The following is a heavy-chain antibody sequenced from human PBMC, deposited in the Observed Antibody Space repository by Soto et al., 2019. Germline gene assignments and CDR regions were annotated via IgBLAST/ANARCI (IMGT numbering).Heavy chain of an antibody. D-gene: IGHD3-10*01. Sequence: GGSLRLSCTASGFTFGDYAMSWFRQAPGKGLEWVGFIRSKAYGGTTEYAASVKGRFTISRDDSKSIAYLQMNSLKTEDTAVYYCTRDRWFGEYLYYYYMDVWGKGTTVTVSS. CDR1: GFTFGDYA. CDR3: TRDRWFGEYLYYYYMDV. V-gene: IGHV3-49*03. CDR2: IRSKAYGGTT. J-gene: IGHJ6*03.